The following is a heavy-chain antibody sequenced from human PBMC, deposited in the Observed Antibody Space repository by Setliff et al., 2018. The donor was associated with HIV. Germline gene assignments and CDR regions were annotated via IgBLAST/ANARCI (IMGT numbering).Heavy chain of an antibody. CDR1: GFTFSSYG. CDR2: INEDGSDK. Sequence: PGGSLRLSCAASGFTFSSYGMHWVRQAPGKGLEWVANINEDGSDKYYMDSVKGRFSISRDNADNSLYLQMNSLRGEDTAIYYCALLWPFDYWGQGALVTVSS. V-gene: IGHV3-7*03. CDR3: ALLWPFDY. J-gene: IGHJ4*02. D-gene: IGHD3-10*01.